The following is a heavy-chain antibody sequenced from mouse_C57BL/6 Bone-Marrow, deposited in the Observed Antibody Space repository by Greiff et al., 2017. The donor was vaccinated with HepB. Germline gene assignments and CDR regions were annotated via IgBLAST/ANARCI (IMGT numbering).Heavy chain of an antibody. CDR1: GYTFTSYT. V-gene: IGHV1-4*01. D-gene: IGHD1-1*01. Sequence: QVQLQQSGAELARPGASVKMSCKASGYTFTSYTMHWVNQRPGQGLEWIGYINPSSGYTKYNQKFKDKATLTADKSSSTAYMQLSSLTSEDSAVYYCARWAGSSRAWFAYWGQGTLVTVSA. CDR2: INPSSGYT. J-gene: IGHJ3*01. CDR3: ARWAGSSRAWFAY.